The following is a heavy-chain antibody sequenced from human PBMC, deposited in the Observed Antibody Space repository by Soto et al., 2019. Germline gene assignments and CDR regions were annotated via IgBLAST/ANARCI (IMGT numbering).Heavy chain of an antibody. V-gene: IGHV3-33*01. CDR1: GFTFRQYG. CDR3: ARDAAARDGRGGMDV. D-gene: IGHD6-6*01. Sequence: RRLSCAASGFTFRQYGMHWVRQAPGKGLEWVAVIFYDESKEYYADSVRGRFTISRDNSNNMLYLQMNSLRGEDTALYYCARDAAARDGRGGMDVWGQGTTVTVSS. CDR2: IFYDESKE. J-gene: IGHJ6*02.